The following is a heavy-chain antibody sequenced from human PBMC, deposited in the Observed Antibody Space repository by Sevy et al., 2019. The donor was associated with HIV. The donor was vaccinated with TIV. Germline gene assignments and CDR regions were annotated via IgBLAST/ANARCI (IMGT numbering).Heavy chain of an antibody. Sequence: GGSLRLSCAASGFTFSSYVMSWVRQAPGKGLEWVSTISGSGGSTYYADSVKGRFTISRDNSKNTLDLQMTSLRAEDSAVYYCEAIENAGRDYWGQGTLVTVSS. V-gene: IGHV3-23*01. D-gene: IGHD1-26*01. CDR3: EAIENAGRDY. CDR1: GFTFSSYV. CDR2: ISGSGGST. J-gene: IGHJ4*02.